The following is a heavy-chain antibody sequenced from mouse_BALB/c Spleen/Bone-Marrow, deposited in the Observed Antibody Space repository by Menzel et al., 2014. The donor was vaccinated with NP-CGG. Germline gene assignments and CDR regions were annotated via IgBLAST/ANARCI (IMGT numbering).Heavy chain of an antibody. CDR3: ARDGLDY. V-gene: IGHV5-6*01. Sequence: EVQLVESGGDLVKPGGSLKLSCAASGFTFSSYGMSWVRQTPDKRLEWVATISSGGSYTYYPDSVKGRFTISRDNAKNTLYLQMSSLKSEDTAMYYCARDGLDYWGQGTTPTVSS. CDR2: ISSGGSYT. J-gene: IGHJ2*01. CDR1: GFTFSSYG. D-gene: IGHD2-3*01.